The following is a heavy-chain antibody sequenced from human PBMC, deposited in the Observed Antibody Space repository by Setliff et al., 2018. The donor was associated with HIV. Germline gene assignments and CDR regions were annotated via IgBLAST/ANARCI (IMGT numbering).Heavy chain of an antibody. Sequence: SETLSLTCAVSGGSFSSYYWIWIRQVPGKGLEWIGEINQSGSTNYNPSLKSRVTIAVDTSKNQFFLNLSSVTAAVAAVYFCARSRTYYAYTSGYVHYHFSGMVVLCQGTTVTVSS. CDR2: INQSGST. D-gene: IGHD3-22*01. V-gene: IGHV4-34*01. CDR3: ARSRTYYAYTSGYVHYHFSGMVV. CDR1: GGSFSSYY. J-gene: IGHJ6*02.